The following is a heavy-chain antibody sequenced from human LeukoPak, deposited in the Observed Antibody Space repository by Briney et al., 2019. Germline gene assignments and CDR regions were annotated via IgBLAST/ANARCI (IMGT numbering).Heavy chain of an antibody. J-gene: IGHJ4*02. CDR2: IYSGGST. CDR1: GFTVSSNY. Sequence: GGSLRLSCAASGFTVSSNYMSWVRQAPGKGLEWVSVIYSGGSTYYADSVKGRFTISRQNSKNTLYLQMNSLRAEDTAVYYCARTIAAAFDYWGQGTLVTVSS. CDR3: ARTIAAAFDY. D-gene: IGHD6-13*01. V-gene: IGHV3-53*04.